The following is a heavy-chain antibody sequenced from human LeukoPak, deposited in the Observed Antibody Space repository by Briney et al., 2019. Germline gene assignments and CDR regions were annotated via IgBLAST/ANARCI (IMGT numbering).Heavy chain of an antibody. Sequence: GGSLRLSCAASGFTFSSHGMHWLRQAPGKGLEWVAVISPDGRIEYYADSVKGRFTISRDNSKNTLYLQMISLGAEDTAVYYCALRPLYGDYRSGFGYWGQGTLVTVSS. CDR2: ISPDGRIE. D-gene: IGHD4-17*01. CDR1: GFTFSSHG. CDR3: ALRPLYGDYRSGFGY. V-gene: IGHV3-30*03. J-gene: IGHJ4*02.